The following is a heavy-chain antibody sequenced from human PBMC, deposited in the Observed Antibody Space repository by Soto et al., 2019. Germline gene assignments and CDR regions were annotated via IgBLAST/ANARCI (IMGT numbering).Heavy chain of an antibody. V-gene: IGHV1-3*01. J-gene: IGHJ4*02. D-gene: IGHD2-15*01. CDR2: INAGNGNT. Sequence: ASVKVSCKASGYTFTSYAMHWVRQAPGQRLEWMGWINAGNGNTKYSQKFQGRVTITRDTSASTAYMELSGLRSEDTAVYYCARARAVAVSGLDFWGQGTLVTVSS. CDR1: GYTFTSYA. CDR3: ARARAVAVSGLDF.